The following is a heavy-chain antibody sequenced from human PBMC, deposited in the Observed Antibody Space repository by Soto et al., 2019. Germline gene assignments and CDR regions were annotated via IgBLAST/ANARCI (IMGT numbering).Heavy chain of an antibody. J-gene: IGHJ6*02. Sequence: QVQLLQSGAEVKKPGSSVKVSCKVSGGAFNNYALNWVRHAPGQGLEWLGGIIPLHNTSNYSLKFLGRVTVTADISSTTVYMELNRLTSDDTATYYCASWSNWNPLYYDGLDVWGQGPTVTVSS. CDR3: ASWSNWNPLYYDGLDV. V-gene: IGHV1-69*06. CDR1: GGAFNNYA. D-gene: IGHD1-20*01. CDR2: IIPLHNTS.